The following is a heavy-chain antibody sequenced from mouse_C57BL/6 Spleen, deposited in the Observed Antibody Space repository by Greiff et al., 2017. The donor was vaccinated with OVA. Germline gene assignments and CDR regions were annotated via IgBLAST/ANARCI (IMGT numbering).Heavy chain of an antibody. D-gene: IGHD2-3*01. CDR3: TRGVRDGYYEWYFDV. CDR1: GYTFTDYE. J-gene: IGHJ1*03. Sequence: SGAELVRPGASVTLSCKASGYTFTDYEMHWVKQTPVHGLEWIGAIDPETGGTAYNQKFKGKAILTADKSSSTAYMELRSLTSEDSAVYYCTRGVRDGYYEWYFDVWGTGTTVTVSS. CDR2: IDPETGGT. V-gene: IGHV1-15*01.